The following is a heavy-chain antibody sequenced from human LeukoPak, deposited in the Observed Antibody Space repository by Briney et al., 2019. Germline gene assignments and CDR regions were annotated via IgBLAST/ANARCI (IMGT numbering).Heavy chain of an antibody. CDR3: ASEGDYIPFDY. V-gene: IGHV3-33*01. CDR2: IWYDGSNK. D-gene: IGHD4-17*01. J-gene: IGHJ4*02. Sequence: GGSLRLSCAASGFTFSSYSMHWVRQAPGKGLEWVAVIWYDGSNKYYADSVKGRFTISRDNSKNTLYLQMNSLRAEDTAVYYCASEGDYIPFDYWGREPWSPSPQ. CDR1: GFTFSSYS.